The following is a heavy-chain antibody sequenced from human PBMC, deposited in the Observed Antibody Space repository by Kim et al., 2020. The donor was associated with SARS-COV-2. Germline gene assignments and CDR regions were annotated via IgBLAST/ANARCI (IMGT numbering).Heavy chain of an antibody. D-gene: IGHD5-12*01. CDR2: ISYDGSNK. Sequence: GGSLRLSCAASGFTFSSYGMHWVRQAPGKGLEWVAVISYDGSNKYYADSVKGRFTISRDNSKNTLYLQMNSLRAEDTAVYYCAKDHRRGYSGYIIDYWGQRTLVTVSS. CDR1: GFTFSSYG. CDR3: AKDHRRGYSGYIIDY. J-gene: IGHJ4*02. V-gene: IGHV3-30*18.